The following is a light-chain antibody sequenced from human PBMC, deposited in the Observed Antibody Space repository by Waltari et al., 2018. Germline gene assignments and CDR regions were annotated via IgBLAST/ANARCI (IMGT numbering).Light chain of an antibody. CDR3: QSYDTSLRVV. J-gene: IGLJ2*01. V-gene: IGLV1-40*01. CDR1: GPNIGAGDD. Sequence: QSVLTQPPSVSGAPGQRVTISCTRGGPNIGAGDDVYWYQQLPRAAPKLLIYGSTSRPLGVPDRFFGSTSGTSASLAITGLQAEDEADYYCQSYDTSLRVVFGGGTKLTVL. CDR2: GST.